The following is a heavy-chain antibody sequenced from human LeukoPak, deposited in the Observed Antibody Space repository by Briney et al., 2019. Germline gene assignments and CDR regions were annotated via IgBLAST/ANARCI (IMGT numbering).Heavy chain of an antibody. V-gene: IGHV4-38-2*01. CDR3: ARCYNWNDGTLDP. J-gene: IGHJ5*02. CDR1: GSSNSDPYY. D-gene: IGHD1-20*01. CDR2: NHVNGDH. Sequence: PSETLSLTCAVSGSSNSDPYYWGWIPQPPEKGLQWIGTNHVNGDHFHNPSLKSRITQSKDTSKKQLSLTLASVAAADTAIYYCARCYNWNDGTLDPWGQGAMVTVSS.